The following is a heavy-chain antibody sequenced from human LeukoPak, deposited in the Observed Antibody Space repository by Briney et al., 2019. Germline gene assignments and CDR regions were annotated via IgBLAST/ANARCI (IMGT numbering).Heavy chain of an antibody. CDR1: GFTFSAFA. D-gene: IGHD3-10*01. CDR3: AKDPIPAYYYGSGSPGSYFQH. V-gene: IGHV3-23*01. CDR2: ITDNGGDT. J-gene: IGHJ1*01. Sequence: GGSLRLSCAASGFTFSAFAMSWVRQAPGEGLDWFSAITDNGGDTYYADSVRGRFTISRDNSKNTLYLQMNSLRAEDTAVYYCAKDPIPAYYYGSGSPGSYFQHWGQGTLVTVSS.